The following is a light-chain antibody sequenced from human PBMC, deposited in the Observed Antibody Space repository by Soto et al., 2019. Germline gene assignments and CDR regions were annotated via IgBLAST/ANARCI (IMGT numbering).Light chain of an antibody. J-gene: IGKJ3*01. Sequence: EIVLTQSPGTLSLSPGERATLSCRASQSVSSNYLAWYQQKPGQAPRLLIYGASSRATGIPDRFSGSGSGTDFTLTISRLEPQDFAVYYCEQDGTSPGLFTFGPGAKVDI. CDR2: GAS. CDR3: EQDGTSPGLFT. CDR1: QSVSSNY. V-gene: IGKV3-20*01.